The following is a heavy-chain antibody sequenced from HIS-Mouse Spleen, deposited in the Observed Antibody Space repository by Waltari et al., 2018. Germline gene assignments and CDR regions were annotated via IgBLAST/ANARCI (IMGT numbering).Heavy chain of an antibody. J-gene: IGHJ4*02. Sequence: QVQLVESGGGVVQPGRSLRLSCAASGFTFSSYGMHWVRQAPGKGLEWVAVIWYDGSNKYYADSVKGRFTISRDNSKNTLYLQMNSLRAEDTAVYYCAKGAYPSIVGATVFDYWGQGTLVTVSS. D-gene: IGHD1-26*01. CDR1: GFTFSSYG. CDR3: AKGAYPSIVGATVFDY. CDR2: IWYDGSNK. V-gene: IGHV3-33*06.